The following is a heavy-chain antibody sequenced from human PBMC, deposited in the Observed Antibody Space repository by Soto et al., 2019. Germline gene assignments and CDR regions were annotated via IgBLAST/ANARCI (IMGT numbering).Heavy chain of an antibody. D-gene: IGHD3-10*01. CDR1: GGTFSSYA. Sequence: GASVKVSCKASGGTFSSYAISWVRQAPGQGLEWMGGIIPIFGTANYAQKFQGRVTITADESTSTAYMELSSLRSEDTAVYYCARDRLVGYYGSGSYYNADYYYYYGMDVWGQGITVTVSS. CDR2: IIPIFGTA. CDR3: ARDRLVGYYGSGSYYNADYYYYYGMDV. V-gene: IGHV1-69*13. J-gene: IGHJ6*02.